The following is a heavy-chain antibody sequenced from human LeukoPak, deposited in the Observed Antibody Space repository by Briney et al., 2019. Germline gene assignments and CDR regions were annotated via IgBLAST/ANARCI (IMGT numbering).Heavy chain of an antibody. V-gene: IGHV3-23*01. CDR1: GFTFSSYA. Sequence: GGSLRLSCAASGFTFSSYAMSWVRQAPGKGLEWGSAISGSGGSTYYADSVKGHFTISRDNSKNTLYLQMNSLRAEDTAVYYCAKDDHGGSGWRDYFDYWGQGTLVTVSS. CDR3: AKDDHGGSGWRDYFDY. D-gene: IGHD6-19*01. CDR2: ISGSGGST. J-gene: IGHJ4*02.